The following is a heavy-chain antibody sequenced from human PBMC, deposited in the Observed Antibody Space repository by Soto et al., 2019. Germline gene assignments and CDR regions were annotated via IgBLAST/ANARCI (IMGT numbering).Heavy chain of an antibody. D-gene: IGHD3-22*01. CDR1: GFTFSSYA. J-gene: IGHJ5*02. CDR2: IGGSGGST. CDR3: AKDYYDSSGYYYVGNWFDP. Sequence: PGGSLRLSCAASGFTFSSYAMSWVRQAPGKGLEWVSAIGGSGGSTYYADSVKGRFTISRDNSKNTLYLQMNSLRAEDTAVYYCAKDYYDSSGYYYVGNWFDPWGQGTLVTVSS. V-gene: IGHV3-23*01.